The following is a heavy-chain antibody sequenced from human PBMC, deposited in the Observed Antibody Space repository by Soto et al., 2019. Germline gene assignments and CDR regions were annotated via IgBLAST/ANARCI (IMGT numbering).Heavy chain of an antibody. D-gene: IGHD3-10*01. CDR3: ARAGFSYGHLLF. CDR1: GGPIKTGDYY. Sequence: SETLSLTCNVSGGPIKTGDYYWNWIRQPPGKGLEWIGYVFYSGATNYSPSLKNRAAISMDTSKNQFSLSLTSVTAADTAVYYCARAGFSYGHLLFWGQGIRVTVSS. V-gene: IGHV4-30-4*01. J-gene: IGHJ4*02. CDR2: VFYSGAT.